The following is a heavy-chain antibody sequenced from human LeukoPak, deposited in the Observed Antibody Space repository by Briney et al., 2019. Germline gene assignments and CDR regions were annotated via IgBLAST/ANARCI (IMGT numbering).Heavy chain of an antibody. D-gene: IGHD1-26*01. J-gene: IGHJ4*02. CDR1: GFPFSKAW. V-gene: IGHV3-15*01. Sequence: GGSLRLSCAVSGFPFSKAWMTWVRQAPGKGLEWVGRIKNKVDGGTIDYAEFVKGRFIISRDDSKNTLFLQMNSLKTEDTAVYFCTTRGEVGFDYWGQGTLVTVSS. CDR2: IKNKVDGGTI. CDR3: TTRGEVGFDY.